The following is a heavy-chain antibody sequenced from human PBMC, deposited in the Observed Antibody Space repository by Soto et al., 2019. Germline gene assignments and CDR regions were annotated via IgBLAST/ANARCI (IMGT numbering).Heavy chain of an antibody. CDR1: GYSFTSYW. Sequence: GESLKISCKGSGYSFTSYWIGWVRQMPGKGLEWMGIIYPGDSDTRYSPSFQGQVTISADKSISTAYLQWSSLKASDTAMYYCARAKRTYYYDSSGYEGAFDIWGQGTMVTVS. D-gene: IGHD3-22*01. CDR3: ARAKRTYYYDSSGYEGAFDI. V-gene: IGHV5-51*01. J-gene: IGHJ3*02. CDR2: IYPGDSDT.